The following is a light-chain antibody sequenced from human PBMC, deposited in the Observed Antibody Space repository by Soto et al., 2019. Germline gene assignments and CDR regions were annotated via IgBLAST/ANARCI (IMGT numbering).Light chain of an antibody. Sequence: EIVLTQSPGTLSLSPGERATLSCRASQSVSSIYLAWYQQKPGQAPRLVIYGASNRATGVPDRFSGSGSGTVISLTISRLESEDFAVYYCKQYGGSWTFGQGTKVEIK. CDR2: GAS. CDR1: QSVSSIY. J-gene: IGKJ1*01. CDR3: KQYGGSWT. V-gene: IGKV3-20*01.